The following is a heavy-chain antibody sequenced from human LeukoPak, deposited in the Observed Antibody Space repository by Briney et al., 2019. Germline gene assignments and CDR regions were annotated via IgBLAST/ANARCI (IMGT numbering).Heavy chain of an antibody. D-gene: IGHD1-7*01. CDR1: VFTFNSYR. CDR3: ATSRTFDY. V-gene: IGHV3-7*01. CDR2: IKQDGSEK. Sequence: GGSLRLSCAASVFTFNSYRMNWVRHAPGKGLEWVANIKQDGSEKYYVDSVKGRFTISRDNAENSLYLQMNSLRAEDTAVYYCATSRTFDYWGQGTLVTVSS. J-gene: IGHJ4*02.